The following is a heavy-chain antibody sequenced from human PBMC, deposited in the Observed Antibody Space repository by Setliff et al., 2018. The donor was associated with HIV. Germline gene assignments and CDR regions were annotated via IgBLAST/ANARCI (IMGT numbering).Heavy chain of an antibody. CDR1: GYTFSGYY. D-gene: IGHD3-3*01. CDR2: INGNSGAT. CDR3: ARAIFGIVYYYMDV. Sequence: ASVKVSCKASGYTFSGYYVHWVRQAPGQGLEWMGWINGNSGATNYAQKFQGRVTITRDTSSYTAYMELTGLRSDDTAVYYCARAIFGIVYYYMDVWGKGTTVTVSS. J-gene: IGHJ6*03. V-gene: IGHV1-2*02.